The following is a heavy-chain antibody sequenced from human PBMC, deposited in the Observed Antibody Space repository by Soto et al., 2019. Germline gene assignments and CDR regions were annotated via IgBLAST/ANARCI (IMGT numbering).Heavy chain of an antibody. CDR3: ARAPPLRPWAFDI. CDR1: GGSISSGGYY. CDR2: IYYSGST. Sequence: QVQLQESGPGLVKPSQTLSLTCTVSGGSISSGGYYWSWIRQHPGKGLEWIGYIYYSGSTYYNPSLKSRVTMSVDTSKNQFSLKLSSVTAADKAVYYCARAPPLRPWAFDIWGQGTMVTVSS. V-gene: IGHV4-31*03. J-gene: IGHJ3*02.